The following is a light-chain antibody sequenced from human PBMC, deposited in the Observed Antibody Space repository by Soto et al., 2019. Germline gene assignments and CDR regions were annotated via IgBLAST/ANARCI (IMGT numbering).Light chain of an antibody. V-gene: IGLV1-44*01. J-gene: IGLJ3*02. CDR1: SSNIGSNT. CDR3: VAWDGSLNGGV. CDR2: SNN. Sequence: QSVLTQPPSASGTPGQRVTISCSGSSSNIGSNTVNWYQQLPGTAPKLLIYSNNQRPSGVPDRFSGSKSGTSASLAISGHKSEEEVDYYCVAWDGSLNGGVFGGGTKLTVL.